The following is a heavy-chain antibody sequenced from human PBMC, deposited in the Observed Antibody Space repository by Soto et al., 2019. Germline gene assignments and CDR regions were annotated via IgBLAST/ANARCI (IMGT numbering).Heavy chain of an antibody. D-gene: IGHD3-16*01. CDR1: GFTFSNYD. V-gene: IGHV3-64*04. CDR2: ITSHGGIT. CDR3: AKARPPDYVWGFGPQRPFDY. J-gene: IGHJ4*02. Sequence: PGGSLRLSCSASGFTFSNYDMVWVRQAPGKGLEYISAITSHGGITYYADSVKGRFTISRDNSKNTLYLQMNSLRAEDTAVYYCAKARPPDYVWGFGPQRPFDYWGQGTLVTVSS.